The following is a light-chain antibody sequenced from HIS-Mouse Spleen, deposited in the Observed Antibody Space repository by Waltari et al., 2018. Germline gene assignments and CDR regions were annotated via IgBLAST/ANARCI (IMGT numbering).Light chain of an antibody. CDR2: KDS. CDR3: YSTDSSGNHRV. CDR1: ALPKKY. J-gene: IGLJ2*01. Sequence: SYELTQPPSVSVSLGQMARITCSGEALPKKYAYWYQQKPGQFPVLGIYKDSERPSGIPERFSGSSSGTMANLTISGAQVEDEADYYCYSTDSSGNHRVFGGGTKLTVL. V-gene: IGLV3-10*01.